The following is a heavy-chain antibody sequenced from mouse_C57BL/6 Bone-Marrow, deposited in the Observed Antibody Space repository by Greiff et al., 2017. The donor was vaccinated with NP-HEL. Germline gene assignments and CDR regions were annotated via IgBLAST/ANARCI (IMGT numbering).Heavy chain of an antibody. Sequence: VQLQESGAELVRPGASVKLSCKASGYTFTDYYINWVKQRPGQGLEWIARIYPGSGNTYYNEKFKGKATLTAEKSSSTAYMQLSSLTSEDSAVYFCAILLRCMGYWGQGTTLTVSS. J-gene: IGHJ2*01. V-gene: IGHV1-76*01. CDR2: IYPGSGNT. D-gene: IGHD1-1*01. CDR3: AILLRCMGY. CDR1: GYTFTDYY.